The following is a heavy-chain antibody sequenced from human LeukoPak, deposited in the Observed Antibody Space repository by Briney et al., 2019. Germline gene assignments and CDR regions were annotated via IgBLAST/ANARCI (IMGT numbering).Heavy chain of an antibody. Sequence: ASVKVSCKASGYTFTSYAMHWVRQASGQRLEWMGWINAGNGNTKYSQKFQGRVTITRNTSASTAYMELSSLRSEDTAVYYCARLLWFGELGYWGQGTLVTVSS. J-gene: IGHJ4*02. V-gene: IGHV1-3*01. D-gene: IGHD3-10*01. CDR2: INAGNGNT. CDR1: GYTFTSYA. CDR3: ARLLWFGELGY.